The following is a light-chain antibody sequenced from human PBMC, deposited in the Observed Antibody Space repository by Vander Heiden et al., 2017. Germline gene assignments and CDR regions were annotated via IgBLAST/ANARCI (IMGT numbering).Light chain of an antibody. CDR3: CSYTSSNTLV. J-gene: IGLJ2*01. CDR1: SSDVGAYNY. V-gene: IGLV2-14*03. Sequence: VSGSPGQSITISCTGTSSDVGAYNYVSWYQQFPGKVPKPIIYDVSYRPSGVSNRFSGSKSGNTASLTISGLQAEDEADYYCCSYTSSNTLVFGGGTKLT. CDR2: DVS.